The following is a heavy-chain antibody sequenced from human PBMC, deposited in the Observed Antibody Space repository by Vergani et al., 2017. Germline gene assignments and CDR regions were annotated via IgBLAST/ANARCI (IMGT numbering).Heavy chain of an antibody. CDR2: VSTGTKSQ. CDR1: GFDFSSYI. Sequence: QLVESGGGWVQPGGSLRLSCVVSGFDFSSYIMNWVRQAPGKGLEWVSFVSTGTKSQTYAESVKGRFTISRDSAKNSLYLQMDSLRAEDTAVYYCAREYSSTSVCDFDFWVQGTKVTVSS. CDR3: AREYSSTSVCDFDF. J-gene: IGHJ3*01. D-gene: IGHD2-2*01. V-gene: IGHV3-48*01.